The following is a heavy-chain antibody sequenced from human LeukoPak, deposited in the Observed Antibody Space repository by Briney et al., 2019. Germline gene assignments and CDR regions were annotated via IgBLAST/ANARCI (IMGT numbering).Heavy chain of an antibody. D-gene: IGHD3-3*01. CDR2: ISYDGSNK. Sequence: PGGSLRLSCAASGFTFSSYAMHWVRQAPGKGLEWVAVISYDGSNKYYADSVKGRFTISRDNSKNTLYLQMNSLRAEDTAVYYCARDPSPYYDFPRGNAFDIWGQGTMVTVSS. J-gene: IGHJ3*02. CDR1: GFTFSSYA. V-gene: IGHV3-30-3*01. CDR3: ARDPSPYYDFPRGNAFDI.